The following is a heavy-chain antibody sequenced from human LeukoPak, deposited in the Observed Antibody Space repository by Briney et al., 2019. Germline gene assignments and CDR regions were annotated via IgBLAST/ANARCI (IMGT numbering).Heavy chain of an antibody. CDR3: ARHEFAGPFAY. J-gene: IGHJ4*02. Sequence: SETLSLTCTVSGGSMSNYYWSWIRQPPGKGLEWISYIYRTGDTGYNPSLKSRATISLDMSKNQFSLLLSAVTAADTAVYYCARHEFAGPFAYWGQGALVTVSS. D-gene: IGHD6-13*01. V-gene: IGHV4-59*08. CDR1: GGSMSNYY. CDR2: IYRTGDT.